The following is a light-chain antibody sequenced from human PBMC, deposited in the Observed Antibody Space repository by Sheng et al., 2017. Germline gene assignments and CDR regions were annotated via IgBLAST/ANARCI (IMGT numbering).Light chain of an antibody. J-gene: IGKJ2*01. V-gene: IGKV1-5*03. CDR1: QSISTW. CDR3: QQYNSNLYT. Sequence: DIQMTQSPSTLSASVGDRVTITCRASQSISTWLAWYQQKPGKAPDLLISKASSLESGVPSRFSGSGSGTEFTLTISSLQPDDFATYYCQQYNSNLYTFGQGTKLEIK. CDR2: KAS.